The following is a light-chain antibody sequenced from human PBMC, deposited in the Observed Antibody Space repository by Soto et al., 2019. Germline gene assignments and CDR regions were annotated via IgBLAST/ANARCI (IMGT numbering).Light chain of an antibody. CDR3: QQRGNWPVT. CDR2: SAF. CDR1: QSISNN. J-gene: IGKJ4*01. Sequence: EIVLTQSPATLSLSPGERATLSCRASQSISNNLAWYQQKPGQAPRLVIYSAFTRAPGIPARFSGSGSGTEFTLTISSLQSEDFAVYFCQQRGNWPVTFGGGTKVDIK. V-gene: IGKV3-15*01.